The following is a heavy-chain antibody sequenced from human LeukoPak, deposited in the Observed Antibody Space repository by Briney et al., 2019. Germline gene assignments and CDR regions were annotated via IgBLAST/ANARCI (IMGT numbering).Heavy chain of an antibody. Sequence: SQTLSLACTVSGGSISSSDYYWSWIRQPPGEGLEWIGYIYYSGSTYYNPSLKSRVTISVDTSKNQFSLKLSSVTAADTAAYYCAREASGSSDFDYWGQGTLVTVSS. CDR1: GGSISSSDYY. CDR3: AREASGSSDFDY. J-gene: IGHJ4*02. V-gene: IGHV4-30-4*01. D-gene: IGHD3-10*01. CDR2: IYYSGST.